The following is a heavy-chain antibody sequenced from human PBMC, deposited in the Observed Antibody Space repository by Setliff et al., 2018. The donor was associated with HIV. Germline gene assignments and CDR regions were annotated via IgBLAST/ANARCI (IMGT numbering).Heavy chain of an antibody. Sequence: GGSLRLSCLTSGFTFGDYALSWFRQAPGKGLEWVAFIRSKVYGGTTEYAASVKGRFTVSRDNSKNTLYLQMNSLRADDTAVYYCAKGTGHREGVPSWFDYWGQGRLVTVSS. CDR2: IRSKVYGGTT. CDR3: AKGTGHREGVPSWFDY. V-gene: IGHV3-49*03. D-gene: IGHD3-10*01. CDR1: GFTFGDYA. J-gene: IGHJ4*02.